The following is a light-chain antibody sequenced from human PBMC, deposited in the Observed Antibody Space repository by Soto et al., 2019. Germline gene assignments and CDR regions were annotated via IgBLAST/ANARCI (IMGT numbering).Light chain of an antibody. Sequence: EIVLTQSPGTLSLSPGERATLSSRASQSISSSYLAWYQQKPGQAPRLLIYGASSRATGIPDRFSGSGSGTDFTLTISRLEAEDFAVYYCQQYGTSLLTGDGGTKVEIK. CDR2: GAS. CDR3: QQYGTSLLT. CDR1: QSISSSY. V-gene: IGKV3-20*01. J-gene: IGKJ4*02.